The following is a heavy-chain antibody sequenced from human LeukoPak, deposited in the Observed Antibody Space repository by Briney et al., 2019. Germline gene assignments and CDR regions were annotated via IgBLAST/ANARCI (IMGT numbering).Heavy chain of an antibody. V-gene: IGHV3-9*01. J-gene: IGHJ4*02. Sequence: GGSLRLSCAASGFTFDDYAMHWVRQAPGKGLEWVSGISWNSGSIGYADSVKGRFTISRDNAKNSLYLQMNSLRAEDTALYYCAKDIGSSGFPSFDYWGQGTLVTVSS. CDR2: ISWNSGSI. CDR1: GFTFDDYA. CDR3: AKDIGSSGFPSFDY. D-gene: IGHD6-19*01.